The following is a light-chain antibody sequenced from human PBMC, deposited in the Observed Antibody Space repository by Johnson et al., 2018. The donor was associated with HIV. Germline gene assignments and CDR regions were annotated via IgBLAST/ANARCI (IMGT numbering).Light chain of an antibody. CDR3: GTWDSSLSAYV. CDR2: DNN. V-gene: IGLV1-51*01. Sequence: QSVLTKPPSVSAAPGQKVTISCSGSSSNIGNNYVSWYQQLPGTAPKLLIYDNNKRPSGIPDRFSGSKSGTSATLGITSLQPGDEADYYCGTWDSSLSAYVFGTGTKVTVL. J-gene: IGLJ1*01. CDR1: SSNIGNNY.